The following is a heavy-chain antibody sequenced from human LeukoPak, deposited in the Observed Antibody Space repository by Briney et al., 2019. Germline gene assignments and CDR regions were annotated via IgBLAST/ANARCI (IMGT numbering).Heavy chain of an antibody. D-gene: IGHD2-2*01. J-gene: IGHJ5*02. CDR3: ARDDCSSTSCAKHSNWFDP. Sequence: PGGSLRLSCAASGFTFSSYGMNWVRQAPGKGLEWISYISTSSSIIYSADSVKGRFTIYRDNAKNSLYLQMNSLRAEDTAVYYCARDDCSSTSCAKHSNWFDPWGQGTLVTVSS. CDR2: ISTSSSII. CDR1: GFTFSSYG. V-gene: IGHV3-48*01.